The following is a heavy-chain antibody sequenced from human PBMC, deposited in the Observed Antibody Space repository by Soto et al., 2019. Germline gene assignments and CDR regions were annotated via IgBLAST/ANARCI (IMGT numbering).Heavy chain of an antibody. CDR2: ITNIGDST. V-gene: IGHV3-23*01. CDR3: ARGGWSSFDF. J-gene: IGHJ4*02. Sequence: GGSLRLSCAASGFPLSGYAMTWVRQAPGKGLEWVSTITNIGDSTHDADSVKGRFTISRDNSKNTLYLQMDSLRAEDTAIYYCARGGWSSFDFWGQGTLVTVSS. CDR1: GFPLSGYA. D-gene: IGHD6-19*01.